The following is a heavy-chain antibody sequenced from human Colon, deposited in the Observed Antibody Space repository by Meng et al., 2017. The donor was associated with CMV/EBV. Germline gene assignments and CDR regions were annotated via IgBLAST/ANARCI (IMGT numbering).Heavy chain of an antibody. J-gene: IGHJ4*02. CDR2: IGGTGSYT. V-gene: IGHV3-23*01. Sequence: GESLKISCAVSGFTFSSYSMAWVRQAPGRGPEWVSSIGGTGSYTYYADFAEGRFTISRDSSQNTLFLQMRGLRVEDTAVYYCARQPYYGSGRGVYFDHWGQGTLVTVS. CDR3: ARQPYYGSGRGVYFDH. CDR1: GFTFSSYS. D-gene: IGHD3-10*01.